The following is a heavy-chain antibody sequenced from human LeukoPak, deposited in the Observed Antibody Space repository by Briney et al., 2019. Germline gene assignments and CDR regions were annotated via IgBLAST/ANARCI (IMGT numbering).Heavy chain of an antibody. V-gene: IGHV3-7*01. CDR2: IKSDGSET. D-gene: IGHD2-15*01. CDR3: ARDVLGRLDY. J-gene: IGHJ4*02. CDR1: GFTFSNYW. Sequence: PGGSLRLSCAASGFTFSNYWMGWVRQAPGKGLEYVANIKSDGSETYYVDSVKGRFTISRDNARNSLYLQVNSLRAEGTAVYYCARDVLGRLDYWGQGTLVPASS.